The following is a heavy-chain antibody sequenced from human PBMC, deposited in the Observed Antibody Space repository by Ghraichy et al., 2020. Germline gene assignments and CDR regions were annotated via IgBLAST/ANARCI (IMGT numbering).Heavy chain of an antibody. Sequence: GGSLRLSCAASGFTFSSYSMNWVRQAPGKGLEWVSSISSSSSYIYYADSVKGRFTISRDNAKNSLYLQMNSRRAEDTAVYYCARAGKYASSWSDYWGQGTLVTVSS. CDR1: GFTFSSYS. J-gene: IGHJ4*02. CDR2: ISSSSSYI. V-gene: IGHV3-21*01. CDR3: ARAGKYASSWSDY. D-gene: IGHD6-13*01.